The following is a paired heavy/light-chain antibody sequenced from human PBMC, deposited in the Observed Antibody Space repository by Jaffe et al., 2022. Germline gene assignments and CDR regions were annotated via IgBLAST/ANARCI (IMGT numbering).Heavy chain of an antibody. CDR3: ARHPAPYSNYVVGEGPYMDV. CDR1: GGSISSSSYY. Sequence: QLQLQESGPGLVKPSETLSLTCTVSGGSISSSSYYWGWIRQPPGKGLEWIGSIYYSGSTYYNPSLKSRVTISVDTSKNQFSLKLSSVTAADTAVYYCARHPAPYSNYVVGEGPYMDVWGKGTTVTVSS. J-gene: IGHJ6*03. D-gene: IGHD4-4*01. V-gene: IGHV4-39*01. CDR2: IYYSGST.
Light chain of an antibody. J-gene: IGKJ2*01. CDR1: QSVSSN. Sequence: EIVMTQSPATLSVSPGERATLSCRASQSVSSNLAWYQQKPGQAPRLLIYGASTRATGIPARFSGSGSGTEFTLTISSLQSEDFAVYYCQQYNNWPPPMYTFGQGTKLEIK. CDR2: GAS. CDR3: QQYNNWPPPMYT. V-gene: IGKV3-15*01.